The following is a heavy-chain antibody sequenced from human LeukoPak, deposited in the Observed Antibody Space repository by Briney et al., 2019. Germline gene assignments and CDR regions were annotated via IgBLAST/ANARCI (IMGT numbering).Heavy chain of an antibody. D-gene: IGHD1-14*01. V-gene: IGHV3-23*01. CDR3: AKPAKTDYADY. Sequence: GGSLRLSCAASGFTFSNYEMNWVRQAPGKGLEWVASISGSGGNTYYADSVKSRCTISRDNSKKPLYLQMNSLRADATAVYYCAKPAKTDYADYWGQGTLVTVSS. J-gene: IGHJ4*02. CDR2: ISGSGGNT. CDR1: GFTFSNYE.